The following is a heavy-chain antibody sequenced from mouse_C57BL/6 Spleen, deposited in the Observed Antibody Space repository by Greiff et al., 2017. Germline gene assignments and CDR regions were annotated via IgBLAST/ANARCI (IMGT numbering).Heavy chain of an antibody. V-gene: IGHV5-9*01. CDR1: GFTFSSYT. CDR2: ISGGGGNT. J-gene: IGHJ1*03. D-gene: IGHD1-1*01. CDR3: ARHNGSSPYWYFDV. Sequence: EVQLVESGGGLVKPGGSLKLSCAASGFTFSSYTMSWVRQTPEKRLEWVATISGGGGNTYYPDSVKGRFTISRDNAKNTLYLQMSSLRSEDTALYYCARHNGSSPYWYFDVWGTGTTVTVSS.